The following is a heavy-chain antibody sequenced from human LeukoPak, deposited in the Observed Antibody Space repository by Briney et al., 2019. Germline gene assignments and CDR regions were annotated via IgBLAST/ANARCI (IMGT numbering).Heavy chain of an antibody. CDR2: IYSGGST. CDR3: ARARGRGYSYGY. V-gene: IGHV3-66*01. CDR1: GFTLSSNY. D-gene: IGHD5-18*01. J-gene: IGHJ4*02. Sequence: GGSLRLSCAASGFTLSSNYMSWVRQAPGKGLEWVSVIYSGGSTYYADSVKGRFTISRDNSKNTLDLQMNSLRAEDTALYYCARARGRGYSYGYWGQGTLVTVSS.